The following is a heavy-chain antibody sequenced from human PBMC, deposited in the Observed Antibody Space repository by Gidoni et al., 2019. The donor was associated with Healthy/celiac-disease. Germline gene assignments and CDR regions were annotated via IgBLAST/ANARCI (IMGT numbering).Heavy chain of an antibody. J-gene: IGHJ4*02. CDR1: GGSISSSSYY. CDR2: IYYSGST. Sequence: QLQLQESGPGLVNPSETLSLTCTVSGGSISSSSYYWGWIRQPPGKGLEWIGSIYYSGSTYYNPSLKSRVTISVDTSKNQFSLKLSSVTAADTAVYYCARRGYYDSSGYYYFDYWGQGTLVTVSS. CDR3: ARRGYYDSSGYYYFDY. V-gene: IGHV4-39*01. D-gene: IGHD3-22*01.